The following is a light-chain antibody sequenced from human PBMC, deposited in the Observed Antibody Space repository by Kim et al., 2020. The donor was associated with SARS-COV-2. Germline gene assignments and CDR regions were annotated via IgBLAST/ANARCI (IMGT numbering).Light chain of an antibody. V-gene: IGKV1-27*01. CDR1: QGINNY. CDR2: DAL. CDR3: QKYNSAPWT. J-gene: IGKJ1*01. Sequence: ASVGDRVTITCRASQGINNYLTWYQQKPGKAPRLLIYDALTLQAGVPSRFSGSGSGTDFALTISSLQPEDVATYYCQKYNSAPWTFGEGTKVEIK.